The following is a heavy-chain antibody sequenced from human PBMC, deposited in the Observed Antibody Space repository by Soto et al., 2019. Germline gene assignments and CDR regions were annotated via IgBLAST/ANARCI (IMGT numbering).Heavy chain of an antibody. V-gene: IGHV3-15*07. CDR3: TTDVPQKLRYFDWEPDAFDI. D-gene: IGHD3-9*01. CDR2: IKSKTDGGTT. J-gene: IGHJ3*02. CDR1: GFTFSNAW. Sequence: PGGSLRLSCAASGFTFSNAWMNWVRQAPGKGLEWVGRIKSKTDGGTTDYAAPVKGRFTISRDDSKNTLYLQMNSLKTEDTAVYYCTTDVPQKLRYFDWEPDAFDIWGQGTMVTVSS.